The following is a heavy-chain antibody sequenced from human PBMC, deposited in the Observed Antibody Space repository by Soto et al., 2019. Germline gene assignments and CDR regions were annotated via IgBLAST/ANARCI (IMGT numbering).Heavy chain of an antibody. V-gene: IGHV3-11*03. J-gene: IGHJ4*02. Sequence: PGGSLRLACAASGFTFSDYYMSWIRQAPGKGLEWVSYISSSSTYTDYADSVKGRFTISRDNAKNSLYLQMNGLRADDTAVYYCARMRVDAYKTFPPYFAFWGQGILVTVSS. CDR2: ISSSSTYT. CDR1: GFTFSDYY. CDR3: ARMRVDAYKTFPPYFAF. D-gene: IGHD3-3*01.